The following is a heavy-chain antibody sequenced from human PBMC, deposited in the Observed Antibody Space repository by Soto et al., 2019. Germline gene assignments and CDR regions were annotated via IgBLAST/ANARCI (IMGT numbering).Heavy chain of an antibody. CDR1: GYTFNKYG. D-gene: IGHD3-10*01. CDR3: ARAGVENWLDP. Sequence: QVHLVESGGGVVQPGRSLRLSCEGSGYTFNKYGMHWVRQAPGKGLEWVAIIWYDGTNDFYADSVNGRFTISKDNSKNSVYLEMDSLRVEDTGIFYCARAGVENWLDPWGQGTLVTVSS. CDR2: IWYDGTND. V-gene: IGHV3-33*01. J-gene: IGHJ5*02.